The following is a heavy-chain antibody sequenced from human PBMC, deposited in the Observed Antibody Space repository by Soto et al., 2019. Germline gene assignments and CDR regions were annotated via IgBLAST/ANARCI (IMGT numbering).Heavy chain of an antibody. D-gene: IGHD2-21*02. CDR2: ISYDGSNK. Sequence: GGSLRLSCAASGFTFSSYAMHWVRQAPGKGLEWVAVISYDGSNKYYADSVKGRFTISRDNPKNTLYLQMNSLRAEDTAVYYCARMTRIDYWGQGTLVTVSS. V-gene: IGHV3-30-3*01. J-gene: IGHJ4*02. CDR3: ARMTRIDY. CDR1: GFTFSSYA.